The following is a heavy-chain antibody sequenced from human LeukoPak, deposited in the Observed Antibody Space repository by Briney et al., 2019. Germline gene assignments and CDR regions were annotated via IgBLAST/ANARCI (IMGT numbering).Heavy chain of an antibody. CDR1: GFTVSSNY. D-gene: IGHD6-6*01. J-gene: IGHJ4*02. Sequence: PGGSLRLSCAASGFTVSSNYMSWVRQGPGKGLEWVSVIYSGGSTYYADSVKGRFTISRDNAKNTLYLQMNSLRAEDTAVYYCARHSSSSPGYWGQGTLVTVSS. V-gene: IGHV3-53*01. CDR2: IYSGGST. CDR3: ARHSSSSPGY.